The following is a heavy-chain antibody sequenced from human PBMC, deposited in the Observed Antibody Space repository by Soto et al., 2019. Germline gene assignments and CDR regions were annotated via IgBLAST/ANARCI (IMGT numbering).Heavy chain of an antibody. J-gene: IGHJ2*01. CDR1: GYTFSDYA. Sequence: QVQLVQSGGEVKKPGASVKVSCQASGYTFSDYAISWVRQAPGQGLEWMGWISASTRNTDQAQNFQGRVIMTLDTSTNTAYMELRRLRSDDTAVYYCVICYCSVGSCYACWHFDLWGRGTLVTVSS. CDR2: ISASTRNT. CDR3: VICYCSVGSCYACWHFDL. D-gene: IGHD2-15*01. V-gene: IGHV1-18*01.